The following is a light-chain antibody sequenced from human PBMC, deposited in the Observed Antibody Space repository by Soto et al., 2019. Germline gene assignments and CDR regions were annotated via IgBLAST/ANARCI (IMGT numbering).Light chain of an antibody. CDR1: QSVSRN. Sequence: EIVMTQSPATLSVSPGERVTLSCRASQSVSRNLAWYQQTPGQAPRLLIYGASTRAAGIPARFSGSGSGTEFTLTISLLQSEDFALYYCQQYNNWPPLAFGGGTKVEIK. J-gene: IGKJ4*01. V-gene: IGKV3-15*01. CDR3: QQYNNWPPLA. CDR2: GAS.